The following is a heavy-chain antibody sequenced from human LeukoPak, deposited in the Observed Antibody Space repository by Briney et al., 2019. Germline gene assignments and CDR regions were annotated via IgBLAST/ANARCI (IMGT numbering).Heavy chain of an antibody. J-gene: IGHJ4*02. CDR2: ISSSGSTI. V-gene: IGHV3-48*03. CDR3: ARDGGSEAGYDSLPIDY. D-gene: IGHD5-12*01. Sequence: GGSLRLSCAASGFTFSNYWMTWVRQAPGKGLEWVSYISSSGSTIYYADSVKGRFTISRDNAKNSLYLQMNSLRAEDTAVYYCARDGGSEAGYDSLPIDYWGQGTLVTVSS. CDR1: GFTFSNYW.